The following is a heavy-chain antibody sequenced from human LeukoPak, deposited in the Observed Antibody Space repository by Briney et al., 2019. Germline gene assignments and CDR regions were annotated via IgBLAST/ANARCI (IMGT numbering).Heavy chain of an antibody. CDR1: GGSFSSHY. CDR3: ARSPVGANDYFDY. V-gene: IGHV4-59*11. CDR2: IYYSGST. J-gene: IGHJ4*02. Sequence: PSETLSLTCTVSGGSFSSHYWSWIRQPPGKGLEWIGYIYYSGSTNYNPSLKSRVTISVDTSKNQFSLKLSSVTAADTAVYYCARSPVGANDYFDYWGQGTLVTVSS. D-gene: IGHD1-26*01.